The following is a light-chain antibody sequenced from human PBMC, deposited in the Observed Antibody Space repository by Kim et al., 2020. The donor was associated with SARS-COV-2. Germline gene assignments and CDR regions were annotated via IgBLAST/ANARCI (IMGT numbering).Light chain of an antibody. CDR2: QDS. CDR1: KLGDKY. V-gene: IGLV3-1*01. Sequence: SYELTQPPSVSVSPGQTASITCSGDKLGDKYACWYQQKPGQFPVLVIYQDSKRPSGIPERFSGSNSGNTATLTISGTQAMDDADYYCQAWDSSTLVFGGG. CDR3: QAWDSSTLV. J-gene: IGLJ2*01.